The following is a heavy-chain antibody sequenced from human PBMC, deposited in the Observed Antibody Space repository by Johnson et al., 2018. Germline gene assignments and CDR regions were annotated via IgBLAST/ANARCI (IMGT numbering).Heavy chain of an antibody. V-gene: IGHV3-30-3*01. CDR3: ARTLHSKLYYYYYMDG. D-gene: IGHD4-11*01. Sequence: QVQLVESGGGVVQPGRSLRLSCAASGFTFSTHAINWVRQAPGKGLEWVAVISYGGSNKYCADSVKGRFTISRDNSENTLYLQMNSRRPGDTAVYYWARTLHSKLYYYYYMDGWGKGTTVTVS. CDR1: GFTFSTHA. J-gene: IGHJ6*03. CDR2: ISYGGSNK.